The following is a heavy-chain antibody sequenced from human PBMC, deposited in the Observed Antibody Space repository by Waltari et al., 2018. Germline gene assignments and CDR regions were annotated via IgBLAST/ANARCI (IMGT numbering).Heavy chain of an antibody. Sequence: EVQLLASGGGLGQPGGSLRLSCAASGFSPSSYEMNWVRQAPGKGLEWLSYISSSGSTLYYADSVKGRFTISRDNTKNSLYLQMNSLRAEDTGVYYCARPRSVAFFDYWGQGTLVTVSS. V-gene: IGHV3-48*03. CDR2: ISSSGSTL. D-gene: IGHD5-12*01. CDR1: GFSPSSYE. J-gene: IGHJ4*02. CDR3: ARPRSVAFFDY.